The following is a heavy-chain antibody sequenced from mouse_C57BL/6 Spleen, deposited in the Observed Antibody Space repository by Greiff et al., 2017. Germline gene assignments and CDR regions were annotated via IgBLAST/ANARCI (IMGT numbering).Heavy chain of an antibody. CDR1: GFSFNTYA. CDR2: IRSKSNNYAT. D-gene: IGHD2-2*01. CDR3: VRQGGYLWYFDV. V-gene: IGHV10-1*01. Sequence: EVQLVESGGGLVQPKGSLKLSCAASGFSFNTYAMNWVRQAPGKGLEWVARIRSKSNNYATYYADSVKDRFTISRDDSESMLYLQMNNLKTEDTAVYYCVRQGGYLWYFDVWGTGTTVTVSS. J-gene: IGHJ1*03.